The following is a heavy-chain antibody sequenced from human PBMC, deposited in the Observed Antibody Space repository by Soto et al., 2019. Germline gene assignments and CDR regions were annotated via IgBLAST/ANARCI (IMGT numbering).Heavy chain of an antibody. J-gene: IGHJ6*02. D-gene: IGHD2-15*01. CDR3: ARSQGGSSSLDIYYYYYYGMYV. CDR1: GGTFSSYA. V-gene: IGHV1-69*01. CDR2: IIPIFSTA. Sequence: QVQLVQSGAEVKKPGSSVKVSCKAPGGTFSSYAISWVRQAPGQGLEWMGGIIPIFSTAKYVQKFQGRVTITADESTSTGYMELSSLRSEDTAVYYCARSQGGSSSLDIYYYYYYGMYVWGQGTTVTVSS.